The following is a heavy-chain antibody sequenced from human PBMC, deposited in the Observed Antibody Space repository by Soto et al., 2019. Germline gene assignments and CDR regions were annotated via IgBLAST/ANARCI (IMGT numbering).Heavy chain of an antibody. CDR3: AALEQDLVDY. V-gene: IGHV4-39*01. Sequence: SETLSLTCTVSGGSISSSSYYWGWIRQPPGKGLEWIGSIYYSGSTYYNPSLKSRVTISVDTSKNQFSLKLSSVTAADTAVYYCAALEQDLVDYWGQGTLVTVSS. J-gene: IGHJ4*02. D-gene: IGHD2-15*01. CDR2: IYYSGST. CDR1: GGSISSSSYY.